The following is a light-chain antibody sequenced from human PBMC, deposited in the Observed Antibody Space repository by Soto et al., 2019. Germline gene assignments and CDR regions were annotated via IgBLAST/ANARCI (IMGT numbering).Light chain of an antibody. CDR1: QSVSSN. CDR2: GAS. Sequence: EIVMTQSPATLSVSPGERATLSCRASQSVSSNLAWYQQKPGQAPRLLIYGASTRATGIPARFSGSGSGTELTLTINSLQSEDFAVYYCQQYNNWPPGVAFGPGTKVDIK. J-gene: IGKJ3*01. V-gene: IGKV3-15*01. CDR3: QQYNNWPPGVA.